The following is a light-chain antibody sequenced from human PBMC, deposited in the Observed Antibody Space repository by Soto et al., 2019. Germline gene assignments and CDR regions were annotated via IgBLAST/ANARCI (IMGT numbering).Light chain of an antibody. J-gene: IGKJ5*01. V-gene: IGKV3-20*01. CDR3: QQYGSSPSIP. CDR1: QSVSTNY. CDR2: GAS. Sequence: EIVLTQSPGTLSLSPGERATLSCRASQSVSTNYLAWYQQKPGRAPRLLIYGASSRVTGIPGRFSGSGSGTDFTLTISRLEPEDFAVYYCQQYGSSPSIPFGQGTRLEIK.